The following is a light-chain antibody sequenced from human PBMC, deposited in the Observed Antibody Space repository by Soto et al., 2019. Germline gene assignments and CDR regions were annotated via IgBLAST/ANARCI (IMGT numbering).Light chain of an antibody. V-gene: IGLV2-14*01. CDR1: TSDVGGYNY. J-gene: IGLJ1*01. CDR2: EVS. Sequence: QSVLTQPASVSGSPGQSITISCTGTTSDVGGYNYVSWYQQHPGKAPKLMIYEVSNRPSGVSNRFSGSKSGGTASLTISGLRTEDEADYYCSSYTSTNTPWVFGTGTKVTVL. CDR3: SSYTSTNTPWV.